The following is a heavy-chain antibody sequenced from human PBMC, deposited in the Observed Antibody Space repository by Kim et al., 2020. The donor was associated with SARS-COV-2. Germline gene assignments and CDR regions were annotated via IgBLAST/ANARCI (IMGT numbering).Heavy chain of an antibody. J-gene: IGHJ3*01. CDR3: ARDVRLTADSPGAFDF. D-gene: IGHD3-9*01. Sequence: DSVKGRFNISRDNAENTLYLEMNSLRDEDTAVYYCARDVRLTADSPGAFDFWGQGTMVTASS. V-gene: IGHV3-74*01.